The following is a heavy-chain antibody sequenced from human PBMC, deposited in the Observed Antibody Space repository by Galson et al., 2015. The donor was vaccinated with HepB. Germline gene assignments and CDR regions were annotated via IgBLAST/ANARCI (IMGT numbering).Heavy chain of an antibody. D-gene: IGHD3-3*01. CDR3: AKHGPWAYDQIPGYFDY. CDR2: ISGSGGST. V-gene: IGHV3-23*01. CDR1: GFTFSSYA. J-gene: IGHJ4*02. Sequence: SLRLSCAASGFTFSSYAMSWVRQAPGKGLEWVSAISGSGGSTYYADSVKGRFTISRDNSKNTLYLQMNSLRAEDTAVYYCAKHGPWAYDQIPGYFDYWGQGTLVTVSS.